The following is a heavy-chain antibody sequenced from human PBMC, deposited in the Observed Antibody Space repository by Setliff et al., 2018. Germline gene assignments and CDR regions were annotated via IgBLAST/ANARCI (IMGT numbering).Heavy chain of an antibody. J-gene: IGHJ6*02. D-gene: IGHD3-3*01. CDR2: IQKSGGT. Sequence: PSETLSLTCNVSGVSISSYYWSWIRQPPGKGLESIGCIQKSGGTNYNPALKSRVTISVDTSTNQFSLKLRSVTAADTAVYYCARLSWNGLRYYGLDVWGQGTTVT. CDR3: ARLSWNGLRYYGLDV. CDR1: GVSISSYY. V-gene: IGHV4-59*01.